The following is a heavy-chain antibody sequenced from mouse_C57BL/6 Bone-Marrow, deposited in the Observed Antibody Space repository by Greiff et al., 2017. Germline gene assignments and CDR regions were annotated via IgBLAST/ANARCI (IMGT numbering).Heavy chain of an antibody. CDR3: ARVTTRYFDV. J-gene: IGHJ1*03. Sequence: EVQLVESGGGLVKPGGSLKLSCAASGFTFSSYAMSWVRQTPEQRLGWVATISDGGSYTYYPDNVKGRFTISRDNAKNNLYLQMGHLKSEDTAMYYCARVTTRYFDVWGTGTTVTVSS. CDR2: ISDGGSYT. V-gene: IGHV5-4*01. CDR1: GFTFSSYA.